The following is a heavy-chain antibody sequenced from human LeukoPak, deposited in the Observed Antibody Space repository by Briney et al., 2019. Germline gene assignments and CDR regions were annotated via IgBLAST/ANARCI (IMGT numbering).Heavy chain of an antibody. J-gene: IGHJ4*02. D-gene: IGHD5-18*01. Sequence: GGSLRLSCAASGFTFSSYAMSWVRQAPGKGLEWVSAISGSGGSTYYADSVKGRFTISRDNSKNTLYLQMNSLRAEDTAVYYCARDLYSYGTGFDYWGQGTLVTVSS. CDR2: ISGSGGST. CDR1: GFTFSSYA. CDR3: ARDLYSYGTGFDY. V-gene: IGHV3-23*01.